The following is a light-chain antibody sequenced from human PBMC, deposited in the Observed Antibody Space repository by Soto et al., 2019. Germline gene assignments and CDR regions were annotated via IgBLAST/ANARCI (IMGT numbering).Light chain of an antibody. J-gene: IGKJ5*01. CDR1: QSVSSY. CDR2: DAS. CDR3: QQRSNWPPIT. V-gene: IGKV3-11*01. Sequence: EILLTQSPATLSLSHWERATLSCRASQSVSSYLSWYQQKPGQAPRLLIYDASNRATGIPARFSGSGSGTDFTLTISSLEPEDFAVYYCQQRSNWPPITFGQGTRLEIK.